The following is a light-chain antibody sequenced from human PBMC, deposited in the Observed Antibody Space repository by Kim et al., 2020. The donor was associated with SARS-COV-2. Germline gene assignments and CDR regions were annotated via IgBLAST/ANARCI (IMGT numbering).Light chain of an antibody. CDR3: MQSTHWSPGHT. J-gene: IGKJ2*01. CDR1: QSLVYSAGNTY. V-gene: IGKV2-30*01. Sequence: AASSCKSSQSLVYSAGNTYLSWFQQRTGQSPRRLIYKVSNRDSGVTDRFSGSGSGIDFTLTISRVEAEDFGVYYGMQSTHWSPGHTFGQGTKLEI. CDR2: KVS.